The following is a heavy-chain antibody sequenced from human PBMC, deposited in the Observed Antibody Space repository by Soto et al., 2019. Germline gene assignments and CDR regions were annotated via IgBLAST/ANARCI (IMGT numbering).Heavy chain of an antibody. CDR1: GFSFSSYA. D-gene: IGHD6-19*01. CDR2: ISARGGST. V-gene: IGHV3-23*01. J-gene: IGHJ4*02. Sequence: DVQLLESGGGVVQPGGSLRLSCAASGFSFSSYAMVWVRQAPGKGLEWVSVISARGGSTYFADSVKGRFTISRDNSRNVLSLETHSRIAEDAAIYFGAKGSTDSSAWVDKWGQGTLVLVSS. CDR3: AKGSTDSSAWVDK.